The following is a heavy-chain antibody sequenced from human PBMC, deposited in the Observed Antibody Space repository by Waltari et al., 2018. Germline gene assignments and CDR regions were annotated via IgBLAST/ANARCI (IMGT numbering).Heavy chain of an antibody. Sequence: QVQLQQLGAGLLKPSETLSLTCAVHGGSSSGDYWSWIRTTPGPGLEWIGEINHSGSTNYNPSLKSRVTISVDTSKNQFSLKLSSVTAADTAVYYCARGALVLRFLEWLPLFDYWGQGTLVTVSS. CDR1: GGSSSGDY. V-gene: IGHV4-34*01. J-gene: IGHJ4*02. D-gene: IGHD3-3*01. CDR3: ARGALVLRFLEWLPLFDY. CDR2: INHSGST.